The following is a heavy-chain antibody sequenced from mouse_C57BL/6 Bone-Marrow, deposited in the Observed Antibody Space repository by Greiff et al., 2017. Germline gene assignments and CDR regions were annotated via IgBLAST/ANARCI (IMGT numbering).Heavy chain of an antibody. CDR3: ARGGLDYGSSYWYFDV. J-gene: IGHJ1*03. D-gene: IGHD1-1*01. CDR2: INSDGGST. CDR1: EYKFPSHY. V-gene: IGHV5-2*01. Sequence: EVQVVESGGGLVQPGESLKLSCESNEYKFPSHYISWVRKTPEQRLELVAAINSDGGSTYYPDTMERRIIISRDNTKKTLYLQMSSLRSEDTALYYCARGGLDYGSSYWYFDVWGTGTTVTVSS.